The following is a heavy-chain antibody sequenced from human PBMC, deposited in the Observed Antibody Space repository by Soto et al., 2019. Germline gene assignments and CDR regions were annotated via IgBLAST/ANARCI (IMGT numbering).Heavy chain of an antibody. J-gene: IGHJ3*02. D-gene: IGHD4-17*01. CDR1: GFTVSYKF. CDR3: ARDLSGDYGALDT. Sequence: GGSLRLSCTASGFTVSYKFMNWVRQAPGKGLEWVSIIYPDGRVFYADSVKGRFTISRDNSKNTLYLQMDSLRAEDTAVYYCARDLSGDYGALDTWGQGTMVTVS. V-gene: IGHV3-66*01. CDR2: IYPDGRV.